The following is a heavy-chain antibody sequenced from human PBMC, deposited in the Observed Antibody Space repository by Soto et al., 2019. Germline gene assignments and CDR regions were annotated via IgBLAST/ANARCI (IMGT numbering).Heavy chain of an antibody. CDR1: GGSFTGYY. D-gene: IGHD3-9*01. Sequence: QVQLQQWGAGLLKPSETLSLTCAVYGGSFTGYYWTWIRQTPGKGLEWIGEINYRGSSYYNPSLESRISMAVDTTKKQFSLKLRSVTPPDTAGYFCVRRQPYRITIFDGFIKSYDYGMDVWGPGPTVNVSS. V-gene: IGHV4-34*01. J-gene: IGHJ6*02. CDR3: VRRQPYRITIFDGFIKSYDYGMDV. CDR2: INYRGSS.